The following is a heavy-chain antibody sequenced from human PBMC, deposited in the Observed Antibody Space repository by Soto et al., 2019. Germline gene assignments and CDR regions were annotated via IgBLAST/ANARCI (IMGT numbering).Heavy chain of an antibody. J-gene: IGHJ5*02. CDR1: GYSFTSNA. D-gene: IGHD3-16*02. CDR2: ISTYSGDP. CDR3: ARVWGSYQAPSGGAGFDP. V-gene: IGHV1-18*04. Sequence: QVQLVQSGAEVKKPAASGQVACKTSGYSFTSNAITWVRQAPGQGLEWMGWISTYSGDPNYAQKFQGRVTMTTDTSTNTADMELRSLRSDDTAVYYCARVWGSYQAPSGGAGFDPWGQGTLVSVS.